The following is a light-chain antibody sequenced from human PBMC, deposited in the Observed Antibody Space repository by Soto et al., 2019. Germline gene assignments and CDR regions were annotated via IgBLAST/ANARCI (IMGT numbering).Light chain of an antibody. V-gene: IGLV2-14*01. CDR3: SSYTSSSTPYV. CDR1: NSDVGGYNY. Sequence: QSVLTQPASVSGSPGQSITISCTGTNSDVGGYNYVSWYQQHPGKAPKLMIYEVRNRPSGISNRFSGSKSGNTASLTISGPQAEDEADYYCSSYTSSSTPYVFGTGTKVTV. CDR2: EVR. J-gene: IGLJ1*01.